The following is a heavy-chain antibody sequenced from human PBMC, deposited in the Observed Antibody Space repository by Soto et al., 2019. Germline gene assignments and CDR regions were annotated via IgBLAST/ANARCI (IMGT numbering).Heavy chain of an antibody. D-gene: IGHD3-3*01. CDR3: ARGVDGHTWSLY. J-gene: IGHJ4*02. V-gene: IGHV5-10-1*01. CDR2: IDPSDSYT. Sequence: PGESLKISCKGSGYSFTSYWISWVRQMPGKGLEWMGRIDPSDSYTNYSPSFQGHVTISADKSISTAYLQWSSLKASDTAMYYCARGVDGHTWSLYWGQGTLVTVSS. CDR1: GYSFTSYW.